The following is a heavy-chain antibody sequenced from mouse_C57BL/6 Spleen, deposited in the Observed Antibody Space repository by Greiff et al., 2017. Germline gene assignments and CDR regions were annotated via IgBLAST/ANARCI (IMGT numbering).Heavy chain of an antibody. CDR3: ARFYYHWYFDV. CDR2: ISYDGSN. D-gene: IGHD1-1*01. J-gene: IGHJ1*03. CDR1: GYSITSGYY. Sequence: EVKLMESGPGLVKPSQSLSLTCSVTGYSITSGYYWNWIRQFPGNKLEWMGYISYDGSNNYNPTLKNRISITRDTSKNQFFLKLNSVTTEDTATYYCARFYYHWYFDVWGTGTTVTVSS. V-gene: IGHV3-6*01.